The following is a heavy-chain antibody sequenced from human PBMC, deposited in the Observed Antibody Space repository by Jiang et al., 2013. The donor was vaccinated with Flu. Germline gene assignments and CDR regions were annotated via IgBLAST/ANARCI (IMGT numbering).Heavy chain of an antibody. CDR3: AKFPRPIYGSGSYYNSAGPFDY. V-gene: IGHV3-23*01. D-gene: IGHD3-10*01. CDR2: ISGSGGST. J-gene: IGHJ4*02. Sequence: KGTWSGSSAISGSGGSTYYADSVKGRFTISRDNSKNTLYLQMNSLRAEDTAVYYCAKFPRPIYGSGSYYNSAGPFDYWGQGTLVTVSS.